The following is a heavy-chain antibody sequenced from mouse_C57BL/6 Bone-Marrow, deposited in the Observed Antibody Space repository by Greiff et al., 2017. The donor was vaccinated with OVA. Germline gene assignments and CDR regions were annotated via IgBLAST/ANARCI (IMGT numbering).Heavy chain of an antibody. CDR3: ARRSRGFDY. CDR2: IYPSDSAT. CDR1: GYTFTSYW. Sequence: QVQLQQPGAELVRPGSSVKLSCKASGYTFTSYWMDWVKQRPGQGLEWIGNIYPSDSATHYNQKFKDKATLTVDKSSSAAYMQLSSLTSEDSAVYYCARRSRGFDYWGQGTTLTVSS. J-gene: IGHJ2*01. V-gene: IGHV1-61*01.